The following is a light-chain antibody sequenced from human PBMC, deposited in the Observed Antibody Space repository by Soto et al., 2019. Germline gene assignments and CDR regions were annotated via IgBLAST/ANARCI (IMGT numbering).Light chain of an antibody. Sequence: DIQLTQSPSSLSASIGDRVTITCRASQTIDSYLNWYQQKPGKAPNLLIYATSTLETGVPSRFSGSGSGTDFTLTISSLQPADFATYYCQQSYESPRTFCQVTKVDIK. CDR1: QTIDSY. CDR3: QQSYESPRT. CDR2: ATS. V-gene: IGKV1-39*01. J-gene: IGKJ1*01.